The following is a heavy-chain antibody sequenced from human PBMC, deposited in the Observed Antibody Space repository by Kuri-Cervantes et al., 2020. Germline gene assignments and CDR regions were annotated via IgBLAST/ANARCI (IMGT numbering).Heavy chain of an antibody. D-gene: IGHD2-21*02. CDR2: ISYDRSNK. Sequence: GGSLRLSCAASGFTFSSYAMHWVRQAPGKGLEWVAVISYDRSNKYYAGSEKGRSTISRDNSKNTLYLQMNSLRAEDTAVYYCARDRRNIVVVTAYDYWGQGTLVTVSS. V-gene: IGHV3-30-3*01. J-gene: IGHJ4*02. CDR3: ARDRRNIVVVTAYDY. CDR1: GFTFSSYA.